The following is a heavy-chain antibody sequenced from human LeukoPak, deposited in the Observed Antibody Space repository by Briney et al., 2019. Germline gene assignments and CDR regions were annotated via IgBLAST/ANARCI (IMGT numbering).Heavy chain of an antibody. CDR1: GFTFNDYA. V-gene: IGHV3-30-3*01. CDR2: ISYDGYDK. J-gene: IGHJ4*02. Sequence: GGSLRLSCAASGFTFNDYAMYWVRQTPGKGLEWVTLISYDGYDKSYADSVRGRFTISRDNSKNTLYLQMDSLRSEDTAVYYCARDFFPIVDSSWYEIGYWGQGTLVTVSS. D-gene: IGHD6-13*01. CDR3: ARDFFPIVDSSWYEIGY.